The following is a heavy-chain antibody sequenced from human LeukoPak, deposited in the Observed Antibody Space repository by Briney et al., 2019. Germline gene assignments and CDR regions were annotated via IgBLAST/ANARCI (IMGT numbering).Heavy chain of an antibody. CDR2: IRYDGSNK. J-gene: IGHJ4*02. CDR1: GFTFSNYG. V-gene: IGHV3-30*02. D-gene: IGHD5-24*01. Sequence: PGGSLRLSCAASGFTFSNYGMHWVRQAPGKGLEWVTFIRYDGSNKYYADSVKGRFTVSRDNSKNTLYLQMNSLRVEDTAMYYCAKVEMTRSPVGIDYWDQGTLVTVSS. CDR3: AKVEMTRSPVGIDY.